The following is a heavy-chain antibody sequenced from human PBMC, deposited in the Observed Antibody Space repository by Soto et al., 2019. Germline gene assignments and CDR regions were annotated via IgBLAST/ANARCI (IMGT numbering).Heavy chain of an antibody. CDR3: TSTYYYDSSGYYRFDY. J-gene: IGHJ4*02. CDR1: GFPFSHYA. CDR2: IRSKANSYAT. V-gene: IGHV3-73*01. Sequence: GGSLRLSCTASGFPFSHYAMNWVRQAPGKGLEWVGRIRSKANSYATAYAASVKGRFTISRDDSKNTAYLQMNSLKTEDTAVYYCTSTYYYDSSGYYRFDYWGQGTLVTVSS. D-gene: IGHD3-22*01.